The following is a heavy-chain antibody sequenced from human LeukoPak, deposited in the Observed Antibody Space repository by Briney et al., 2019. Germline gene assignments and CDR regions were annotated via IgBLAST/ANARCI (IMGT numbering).Heavy chain of an antibody. CDR1: GGAISSDY. J-gene: IGHJ4*02. V-gene: IGHV4-59*08. D-gene: IGHD3-10*01. CDR2: IYYSGST. Sequence: SETLSLTCTVSGGAISSDYWSWIRKPPGKGLEWIGYIYYSGSTNYNPSLKSRVTISVDTSKNQFSLKLSSVTAADTAMYYCARQGGSGSYIAYWGRGTLLTVSS. CDR3: ARQGGSGSYIAY.